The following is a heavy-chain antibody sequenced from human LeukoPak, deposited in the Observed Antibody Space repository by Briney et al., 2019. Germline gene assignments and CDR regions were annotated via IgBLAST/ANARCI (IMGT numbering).Heavy chain of an antibody. CDR1: GGSISSYY. V-gene: IGHV4-59*01. D-gene: IGHD3-10*01. CDR3: ARYYGSGSYDLPYYHYGMDV. J-gene: IGHJ6*02. CDR2: IYYSGST. Sequence: PSETLSLTCTVSGGSISSYYWGWIRQPPGKGLEWIGYIYYSGSTNYNPSLKSRVTISVDTSKNQFSLKLSSVTAADTAVYYCARYYGSGSYDLPYYHYGMDVWGQGTTVTVSS.